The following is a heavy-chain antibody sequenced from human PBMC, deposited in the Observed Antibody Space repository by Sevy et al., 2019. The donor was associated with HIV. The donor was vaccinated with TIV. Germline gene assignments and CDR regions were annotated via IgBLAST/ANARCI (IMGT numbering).Heavy chain of an antibody. V-gene: IGHV1-2*02. Sequence: ASVKVSCKASGYTFTGYYMHWVRQAPGQGLEWMGWINPNSGGTNYAQRFQGRVTMTRDTSISTAYMELSRLRSDDTAVYYCARDPAGVGKLRYFDWAPPPFDYWGQGTLVTVSS. CDR2: INPNSGGT. D-gene: IGHD3-9*01. CDR3: ARDPAGVGKLRYFDWAPPPFDY. CDR1: GYTFTGYY. J-gene: IGHJ4*02.